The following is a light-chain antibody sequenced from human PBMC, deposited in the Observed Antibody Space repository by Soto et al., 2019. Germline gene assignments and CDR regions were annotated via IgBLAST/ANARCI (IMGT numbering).Light chain of an antibody. Sequence: QSALTQPASVSGSPGQSITISCTGTSSDVGSYNLVSWYQQHPGKAPKLKIYEGSKRPSGVSNRFSGSKSGNTASLTISGLQAEDEADYYCCSYAGSSNLYVFGTGTKLTVL. CDR2: EGS. J-gene: IGLJ1*01. V-gene: IGLV2-23*01. CDR1: SSDVGSYNL. CDR3: CSYAGSSNLYV.